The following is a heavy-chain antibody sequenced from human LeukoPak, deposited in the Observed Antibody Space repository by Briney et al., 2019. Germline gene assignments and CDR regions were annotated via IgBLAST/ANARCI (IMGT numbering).Heavy chain of an antibody. D-gene: IGHD4-17*01. CDR1: GFTFSSYG. Sequence: GGSLRLSCAASGFTFSSYGMHWVRQAPGKGLEWVAVISYDGSNKYYADSVKGRFTISRGNSKNTLYLQMNSLRAEDTAVYYCAREVYGDYGTNDAFDIWGQGTMVTVSS. J-gene: IGHJ3*02. CDR3: AREVYGDYGTNDAFDI. CDR2: ISYDGSNK. V-gene: IGHV3-30*03.